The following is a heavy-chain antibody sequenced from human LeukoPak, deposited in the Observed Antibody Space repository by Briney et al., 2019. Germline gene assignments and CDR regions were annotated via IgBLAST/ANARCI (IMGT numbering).Heavy chain of an antibody. V-gene: IGHV4-39*07. Sequence: SETLSLTCTVSGGSISSSSYYWGWIRQPPGKGLEWIGGIYYSGSTYYNPSLKSRVTISVDTSKNQFSLKLSSVTAPDTAVYYCARGGDIVVVPAARKGWFDPWGQGTLVTVSS. CDR2: IYYSGST. D-gene: IGHD2-2*01. CDR1: GGSISSSSYY. CDR3: ARGGDIVVVPAARKGWFDP. J-gene: IGHJ5*02.